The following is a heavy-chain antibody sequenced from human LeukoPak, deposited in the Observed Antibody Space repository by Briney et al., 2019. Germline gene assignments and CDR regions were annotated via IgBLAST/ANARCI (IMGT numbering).Heavy chain of an antibody. J-gene: IGHJ1*01. V-gene: IGHV3-30*18. CDR2: ISYDGSNK. CDR1: GFTFSSYG. Sequence: GGSLRLSCAASGFTFSSYGMHWVRQAPGKGLEWVAVISYDGSNKYYADSVKGRFTISRDNSKNTLYLQMNSLRAEDTAVYYCAKGPSSALQHWGQGTLVTVSS. D-gene: IGHD6-19*01. CDR3: AKGPSSALQH.